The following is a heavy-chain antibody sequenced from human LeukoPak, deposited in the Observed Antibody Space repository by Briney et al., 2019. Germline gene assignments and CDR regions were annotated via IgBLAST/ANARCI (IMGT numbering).Heavy chain of an antibody. V-gene: IGHV3-11*01. CDR1: GFTFSDYY. CDR3: AKLQSGGYYYGSGSYYNDNDY. CDR2: ISSSGSTI. Sequence: GGSLRLSCAASGFTFSDYYMSWIRQAPGKGLEWVSYISSSGSTIYYADSVKGRFTISRDNAKNSLYLQMNSLRAEDTAVYYCAKLQSGGYYYGSGSYYNDNDYWGQGTLVTVSS. D-gene: IGHD3-10*01. J-gene: IGHJ4*02.